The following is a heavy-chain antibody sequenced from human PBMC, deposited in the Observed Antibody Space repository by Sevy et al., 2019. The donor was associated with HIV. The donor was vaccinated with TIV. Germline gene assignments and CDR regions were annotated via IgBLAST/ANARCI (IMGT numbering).Heavy chain of an antibody. CDR2: ISYDGSNK. CDR3: AKGYCSSTSCYGSYYYYGMDV. D-gene: IGHD2-2*01. V-gene: IGHV3-30*04. J-gene: IGHJ6*02. Sequence: GSLRLSCAASGFTFSSYAMHWVRQAPGKGLEWVAVISYDGSNKYYADSVKGRFTISRDNSKNTLYLQMNSLRAEDTAVYYCAKGYCSSTSCYGSYYYYGMDVWGQGTTVTVSS. CDR1: GFTFSSYA.